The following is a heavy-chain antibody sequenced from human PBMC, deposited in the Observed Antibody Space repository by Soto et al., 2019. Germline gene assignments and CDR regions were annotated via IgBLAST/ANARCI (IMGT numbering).Heavy chain of an antibody. J-gene: IGHJ4*02. CDR3: ASGDYGDYGVEGYFDY. CDR2: IIPIFGTA. CDR1: GGTFSSYA. V-gene: IGHV1-69*01. D-gene: IGHD4-17*01. Sequence: QVQLVQSGAEVKKPGSSVKVSCKASGGTFSSYAISWVRQAPGQGLEWMGGIIPIFGTANYAQKFQGRVTITADESTSTAYMELSSLRSEDTAVYYWASGDYGDYGVEGYFDYWGQGTLVTVSS.